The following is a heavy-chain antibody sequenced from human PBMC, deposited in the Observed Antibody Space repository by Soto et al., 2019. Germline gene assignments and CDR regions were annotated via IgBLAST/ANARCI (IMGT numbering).Heavy chain of an antibody. V-gene: IGHV3-30-3*01. CDR2: ISFDGSNT. D-gene: IGHD1-26*01. Sequence: QVHLVESGGGVVQPGTSLTLSCAASGFTFSSNAMHWVRQAPGKGLEWVAVISFDGSNTYYADSVKGQFTISRDNSKNTLYLQMNSLRAEDTAVYYCARDRYSGWFYYFDYWGQGTLVTVSS. CDR1: GFTFSSNA. CDR3: ARDRYSGWFYYFDY. J-gene: IGHJ4*02.